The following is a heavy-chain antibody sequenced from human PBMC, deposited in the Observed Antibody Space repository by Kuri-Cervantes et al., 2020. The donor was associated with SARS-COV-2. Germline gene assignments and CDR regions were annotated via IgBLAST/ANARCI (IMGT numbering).Heavy chain of an antibody. D-gene: IGHD2-21*01. CDR1: GFTFNTCA. V-gene: IGHV3-30*04. CDR3: ARARVGVFDF. Sequence: GESLKISCAASGFTFNTCAMHWVRQAPGKGLEWVAMVSSDGTSQSYADSVKGRFTISRDNSKNTLHLQIISLRTEDTGVFYCARARVGVFDFWGQGALVTVSS. CDR2: VSSDGTSQ. J-gene: IGHJ4*02.